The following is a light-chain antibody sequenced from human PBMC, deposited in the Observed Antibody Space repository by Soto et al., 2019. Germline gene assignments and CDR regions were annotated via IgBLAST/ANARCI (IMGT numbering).Light chain of an antibody. J-gene: IGKJ5*01. V-gene: IGKV1-39*01. CDR3: KQYYSFPIT. CDR2: GAS. Sequence: DIQMTQYPSSLSASVGDRITITCRASQSISSYLNWYQHKPGKAPKLLIYGASTLQSGVQSRFSGSGSGTDFTLTISCLQSEDFATYYCKQYYSFPITFGQGTRLEIK. CDR1: QSISSY.